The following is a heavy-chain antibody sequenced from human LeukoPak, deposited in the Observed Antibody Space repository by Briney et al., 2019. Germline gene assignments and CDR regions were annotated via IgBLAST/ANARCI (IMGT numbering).Heavy chain of an antibody. CDR1: GGSINNYY. J-gene: IGHJ6*04. CDR2: IYYSGNT. V-gene: IGHV4-59*01. CDR3: ARAGTTFGLWGV. Sequence: SETLSLTCTVSGGSINNYYWSWIRQPPGKGLEWIGYIYYSGNTNYNPSLKSRVTISVDTSKNQFSLKLTSVSAADTAVYYCARAGTTFGLWGVWGKGTTVAVSS. D-gene: IGHD3-3*01.